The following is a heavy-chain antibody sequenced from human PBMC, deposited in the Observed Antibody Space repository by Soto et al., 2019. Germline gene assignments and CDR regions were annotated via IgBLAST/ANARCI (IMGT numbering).Heavy chain of an antibody. CDR2: IGGSGDNT. D-gene: IGHD1-1*01. CDR1: GFTFSSYA. Sequence: EVQLSESGGGLAQPGGSLRLSCAASGFTFSSYAMSWVRQAPGKGLEWVSGIGGSGDNTFYADFVKGRFTISRDNSENTLYLQMNSLRAEDTAIYYGARTITGYFWAGAYWGQGTPVTVSS. J-gene: IGHJ4*02. CDR3: ARTITGYFWAGAY. V-gene: IGHV3-23*01.